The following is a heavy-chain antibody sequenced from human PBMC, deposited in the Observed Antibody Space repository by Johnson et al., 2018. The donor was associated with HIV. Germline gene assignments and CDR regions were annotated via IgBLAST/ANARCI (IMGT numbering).Heavy chain of an antibody. CDR1: GFTFDDYA. V-gene: IGHV3-43D*03. CDR2: ISWDGGST. Sequence: EVQLVESGGVVVQPGGSLRLSCAASGFTFDDYAMHWVRQPPGKGTEWVSLISWDGGSTYYADSVKGRFTISRDNSKNSLYLQMNSLRAEDTALYYCAKAQDSGSDRGGAFDIWGQGTMVTVSS. CDR3: AKAQDSGSDRGGAFDI. D-gene: IGHD1-26*01. J-gene: IGHJ3*02.